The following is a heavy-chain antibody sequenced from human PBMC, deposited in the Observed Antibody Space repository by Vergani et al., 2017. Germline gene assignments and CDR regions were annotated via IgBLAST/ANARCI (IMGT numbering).Heavy chain of an antibody. D-gene: IGHD3-10*01. CDR2: LSAYNGNP. Sequence: VPLVPSGAEVKKPGASVKVSCKASGYTFTSYGIRWVRQAPGQGLEWMGWLSAYNGNPNYEQKLQGRVTMTTDTSTSTAYMELRSLRSDDTAVYYCARGLSDYDGSGSFPNDDYWGQGTLVTVSS. CDR1: GYTFTSYG. J-gene: IGHJ4*02. CDR3: ARGLSDYDGSGSFPNDDY. V-gene: IGHV1-18*01.